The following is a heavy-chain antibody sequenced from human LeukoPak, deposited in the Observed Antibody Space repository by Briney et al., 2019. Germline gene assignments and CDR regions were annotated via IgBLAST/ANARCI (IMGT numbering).Heavy chain of an antibody. V-gene: IGHV3-23*01. CDR3: ANGDAGRPSEGLDY. CDR2: VSGGGGTT. J-gene: IGHJ4*02. D-gene: IGHD6-6*01. CDR1: GFTFSSHA. Sequence: GGSLRLSCAASGFTFSSHAVNWVRQPPGKGLEWVSSVSGGGGTTYYADSVNGRFTISRDNSKSTLYLQMNSLRAEDTAVYCCANGDAGRPSEGLDYWGRGTLVTVSS.